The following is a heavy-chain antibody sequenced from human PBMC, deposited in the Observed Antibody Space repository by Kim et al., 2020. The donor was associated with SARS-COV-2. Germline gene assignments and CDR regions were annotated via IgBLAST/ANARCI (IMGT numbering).Heavy chain of an antibody. CDR2: ISIDGSTT. CDR1: GFSFSSYW. CDR3: ARGQRATMDV. Sequence: GGSLRLSCAASGFSFSSYWMHWVRQAPGKGLVWVSRISIDGSTTNYADSVKGRFTISRDNAKNTLYLQMNSLRVEDTAMYYCARGQRATMDVWGQGTTVTVSS. J-gene: IGHJ6*02. V-gene: IGHV3-74*01. D-gene: IGHD6-25*01.